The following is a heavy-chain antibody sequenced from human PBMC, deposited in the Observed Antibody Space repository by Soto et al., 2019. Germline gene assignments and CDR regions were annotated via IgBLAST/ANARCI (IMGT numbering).Heavy chain of an antibody. V-gene: IGHV3-13*01. CDR2: TGTTGDT. CDR3: ARDQLSADGSWFSDL. Sequence: EVQLVESGGGLVQPGGSLRLSCVASGFTFSSHDMHWVRQVPGKGLEWVSGTGTTGDTYYPGSVKGRFIVSKEDAKNSLFLHMNNMRAEDTAVYYCARDQLSADGSWFSDLWGRGTLVTVSS. J-gene: IGHJ2*01. D-gene: IGHD6-6*01. CDR1: GFTFSSHD.